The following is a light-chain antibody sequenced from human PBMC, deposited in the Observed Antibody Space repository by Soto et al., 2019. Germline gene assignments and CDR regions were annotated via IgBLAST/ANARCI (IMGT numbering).Light chain of an antibody. CDR3: QQYNSYST. CDR1: QSISSW. J-gene: IGKJ1*01. V-gene: IGKV1-5*03. Sequence: DIQMTQSPSTLSASVGDRVTITCRASQSISSWLAWYQQKPGKAPKLLIYKASSLESGVPSRFSGSGSGTEFTLTINSLQPDDFATYYCQQYNSYSTFGQGTKVEI. CDR2: KAS.